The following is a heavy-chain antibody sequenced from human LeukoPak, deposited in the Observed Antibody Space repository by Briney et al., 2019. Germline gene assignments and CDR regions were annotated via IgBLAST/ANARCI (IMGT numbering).Heavy chain of an antibody. J-gene: IGHJ5*02. CDR2: VNPNTGGT. CDR3: ARVIPFGSGWSNWFDP. V-gene: IGHV1-2*02. CDR1: GYSFTGYY. Sequence: ASVNVSCKASGYSFTGYYMHWVRQAPGQGLEWMGWVNPNTGGTRYAQKFQGRVTMTRDTSISTAYMELSRLRSDDTAVYYCARVIPFGSGWSNWFDPWGQGTLVTVSS. D-gene: IGHD6-19*01.